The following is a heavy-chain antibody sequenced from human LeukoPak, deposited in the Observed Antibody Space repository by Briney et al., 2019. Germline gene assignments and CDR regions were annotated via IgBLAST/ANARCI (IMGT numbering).Heavy chain of an antibody. CDR1: GGSFSGYY. V-gene: IGHV4-34*01. Sequence: PSETLSLTCAVYGGSFSGYYWSWIRQPPGKGLEWIGEINHSGSTNYNPSLKSRVTTSVDTSKNQFSLRLSSVTAADTAAYYCARDFGSDYWGQGTLVTVSS. CDR3: ARDFGSDY. CDR2: INHSGST. J-gene: IGHJ4*02. D-gene: IGHD3-3*01.